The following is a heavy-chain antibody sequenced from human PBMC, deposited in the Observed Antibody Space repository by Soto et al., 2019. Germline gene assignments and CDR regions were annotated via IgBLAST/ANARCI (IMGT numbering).Heavy chain of an antibody. CDR3: ARDRVEAALGTFDQ. V-gene: IGHV1-18*01. CDR2: ISTYNGKT. Sequence: QVQLVQSGAEVKKPGASVKVSCKTSGYTFSTYPISWVRQAPGQGLEWVGWISTYNGKTNYGQKFQGRGTITTDTSASTAYMNLRNLRSDVTAVYYCARDRVEAALGTFDQWGQGTLVTVSS. CDR1: GYTFSTYP. J-gene: IGHJ4*02. D-gene: IGHD6-13*01.